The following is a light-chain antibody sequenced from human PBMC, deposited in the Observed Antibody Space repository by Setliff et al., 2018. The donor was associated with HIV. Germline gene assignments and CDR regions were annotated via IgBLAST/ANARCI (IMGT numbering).Light chain of an antibody. CDR2: STN. J-gene: IGLJ1*01. V-gene: IGLV8-61*01. CDR1: SGSVSTSNY. Sequence: TVVTQEPAFSVSPGGTVTLTCGLTSGSVSTSNYPSWYQQTPGQAPCTLIYSTNIRSSGVPDRFSGSIVGNKAALTIAGAQADDESDYFCLLYLSSGIYVFGTGTKVTVL. CDR3: LLYLSSGIYV.